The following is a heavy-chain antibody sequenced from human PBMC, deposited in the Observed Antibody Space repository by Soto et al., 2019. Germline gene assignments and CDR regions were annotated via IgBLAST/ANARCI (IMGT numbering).Heavy chain of an antibody. Sequence: SETLSLTCAVSGFSISSGGYSWSWIRQPPGKGLECIGYIYHSGSTYYNPSLKSRVTISVDRSKNQFSLKLSSVTAADTAVYYCARHDNRNDVNSYYYGMDAWGQGTTVT. D-gene: IGHD1-1*01. V-gene: IGHV4-30-2*01. CDR2: IYHSGST. CDR3: ARHDNRNDVNSYYYGMDA. CDR1: GFSISSGGYS. J-gene: IGHJ6*02.